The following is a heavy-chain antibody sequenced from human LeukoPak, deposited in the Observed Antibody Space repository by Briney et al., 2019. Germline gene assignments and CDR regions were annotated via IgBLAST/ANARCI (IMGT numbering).Heavy chain of an antibody. CDR2: ISWNSGGI. Sequence: GGSLRLSCAASGFTFDDYAMHWVRQAPGKGLEWVSGISWNSGGIGYADSVKGRFTISRDNAKNSLYLQMNSLRAEDTALYYCAKDWGSGSPPALYFDYWGQGTLVTVSS. V-gene: IGHV3-9*01. J-gene: IGHJ4*02. CDR1: GFTFDDYA. D-gene: IGHD3-10*01. CDR3: AKDWGSGSPPALYFDY.